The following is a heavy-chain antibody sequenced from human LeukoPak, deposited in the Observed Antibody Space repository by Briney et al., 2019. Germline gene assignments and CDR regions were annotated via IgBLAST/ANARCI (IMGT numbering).Heavy chain of an antibody. V-gene: IGHV4-34*01. CDR3: ARKVGASPSWFDP. J-gene: IGHJ5*02. CDR2: INHSATA. D-gene: IGHD1-26*01. Sequence: SETLSLTCAVSGGSFSGYYWGWIRQPPGKGLEWIGEINHSATANYNPSLKSRVTISFDTSKSQFSLKLNSVTAADTAVYYCARKVGASPSWFDPWGQGTLVTISS. CDR1: GGSFSGYY.